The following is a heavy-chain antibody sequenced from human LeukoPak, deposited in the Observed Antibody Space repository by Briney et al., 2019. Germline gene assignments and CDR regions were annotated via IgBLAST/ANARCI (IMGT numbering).Heavy chain of an antibody. CDR2: ISNSGST. Sequence: SETLSLTCTVSGDSISSYYWSWIRQPPGKGLEWIGYISNSGSTNYSPSLKSRVTISVDTSKNQFSLKVRSVTAADTAVYYCAREPDAFDIWGQGTMVTVSS. V-gene: IGHV4-59*01. CDR1: GDSISSYY. CDR3: AREPDAFDI. J-gene: IGHJ3*02.